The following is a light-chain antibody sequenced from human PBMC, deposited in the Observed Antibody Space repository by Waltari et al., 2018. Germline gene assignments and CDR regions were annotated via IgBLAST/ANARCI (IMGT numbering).Light chain of an antibody. CDR1: RSYVGAYHY. Sequence: QSALTQLPSASGSPGQSVTISCTGTRSYVGAYHYVSWYQQHPGKAPKLMVYEVSKRPSGVPDRFSGSKSGNTASLTVSGLQAEDEADFCSSYAGSKYVFGTGTKLTVL. CDR3: SSYAGSKYV. J-gene: IGLJ1*01. CDR2: EVS. V-gene: IGLV2-8*01.